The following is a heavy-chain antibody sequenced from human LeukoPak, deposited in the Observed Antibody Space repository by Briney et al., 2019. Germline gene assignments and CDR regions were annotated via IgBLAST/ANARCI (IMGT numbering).Heavy chain of an antibody. D-gene: IGHD3-22*01. CDR1: GGTFSSYA. J-gene: IGHJ6*03. CDR2: IIPIFGTA. V-gene: IGHV1-69*05. Sequence: SVKVSCKASGGTFSSYAISWARQAPGQGLEWMGGIIPIFGTANYAQKFQGRVTITTDESTSTAYMELSSLRSEDTAVYYCARSSEYYYDSSGYLNYYYYYMDVWGKGTMVTVSS. CDR3: ARSSEYYYDSSGYLNYYYYYMDV.